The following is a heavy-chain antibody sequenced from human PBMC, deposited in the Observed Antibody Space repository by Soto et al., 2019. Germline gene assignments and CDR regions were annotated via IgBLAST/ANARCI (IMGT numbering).Heavy chain of an antibody. Sequence: ASVKVSCKASGYTFTSYGISWVRQAPGQGLEWMGWISAYNGNTNYAQKLQGRVTMTTDTSTSTAYMELRSLRSDDTAVYYCARSLLTMIVVVPDAFDIWGQGTMVTVSS. CDR3: ARSLLTMIVVVPDAFDI. J-gene: IGHJ3*02. D-gene: IGHD3-22*01. CDR2: ISAYNGNT. V-gene: IGHV1-18*01. CDR1: GYTFTSYG.